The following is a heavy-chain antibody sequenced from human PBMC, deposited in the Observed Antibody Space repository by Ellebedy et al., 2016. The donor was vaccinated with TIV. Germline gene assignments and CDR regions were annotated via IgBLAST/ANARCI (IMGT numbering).Heavy chain of an antibody. D-gene: IGHD3-10*01. CDR1: GFTFSDYW. CDR3: VRGPLIYHGSESYYYFDS. V-gene: IGHV3-7*01. J-gene: IGHJ4*02. Sequence: GESLKISCAASGFTFSDYWMSWVRQAPGKGLECVANIKQDGSEKSYVDSVKGRFTISRDNAKNSLYLQMSSLRAEDTAVYYCVRGPLIYHGSESYYYFDSWGQGTLVTVSS. CDR2: IKQDGSEK.